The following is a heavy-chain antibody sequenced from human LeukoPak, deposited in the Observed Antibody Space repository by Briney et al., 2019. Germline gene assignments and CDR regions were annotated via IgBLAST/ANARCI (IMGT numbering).Heavy chain of an antibody. CDR3: ARGPDILTGYWGKINFDY. D-gene: IGHD3-9*01. Sequence: PSETLSLTCTVSGYSISSGYYWGWIRQPPGKGLEWIGSIYHSGSTCYNPSLKSRVTISVDTSKNQFSLKLSSVTAADTAVYYCARGPDILTGYWGKINFDYWGQGTLVTVSS. J-gene: IGHJ4*02. CDR1: GYSISSGYY. CDR2: IYHSGST. V-gene: IGHV4-38-2*02.